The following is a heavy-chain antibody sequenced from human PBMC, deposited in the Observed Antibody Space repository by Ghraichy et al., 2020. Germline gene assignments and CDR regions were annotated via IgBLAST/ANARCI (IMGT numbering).Heavy chain of an antibody. CDR2: ISSSGTST. D-gene: IGHD4-17*01. CDR1: GFTFSTYA. V-gene: IGHV3-64D*06. J-gene: IGHJ5*02. Sequence: SCSASGFTFSTYAMHWVRQAPGKGLEYVSAISSSGTSTYYADSVKGRFTISRDNSKNTLYFQMRSLRAEDTAVYYCVKAPYGDFVINWFDPWGQGTLVTVSS. CDR3: VKAPYGDFVINWFDP.